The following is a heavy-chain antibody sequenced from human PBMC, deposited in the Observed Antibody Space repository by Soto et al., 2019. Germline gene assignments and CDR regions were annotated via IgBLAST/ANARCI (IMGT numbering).Heavy chain of an antibody. Sequence: QVQLVESGGGVVQPGRSLRLSCAASGFTFSYHALNWVRQAPGKGLEWVAVISYDGDNKYIAEAVKGRLTISRDNPKNTLSLQMNSLRTDDTAMYFCARGTTTSAFSVMDVWGQGTTVTVSS. CDR1: GFTFSYHA. CDR2: ISYDGDNK. V-gene: IGHV3-30-3*01. CDR3: ARGTTTSAFSVMDV. J-gene: IGHJ6*02. D-gene: IGHD1-1*01.